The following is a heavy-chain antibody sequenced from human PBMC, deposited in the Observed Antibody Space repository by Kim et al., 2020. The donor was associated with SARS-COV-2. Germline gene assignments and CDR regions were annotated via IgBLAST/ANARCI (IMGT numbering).Heavy chain of an antibody. CDR3: ARGSNTYYDFWSGPAGDY. J-gene: IGHJ4*02. D-gene: IGHD3-3*01. Sequence: KGRFTISRDNSKNTLYLQMNSLRAEDTAVYYCARGSNTYYDFWSGPAGDYWGQGTLVTVSS. V-gene: IGHV3-30*07.